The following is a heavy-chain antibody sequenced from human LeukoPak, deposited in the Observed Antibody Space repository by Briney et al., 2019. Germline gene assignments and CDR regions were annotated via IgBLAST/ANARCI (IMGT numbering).Heavy chain of an antibody. CDR2: INSDGSST. Sequence: TGGSLRLSCAASGFTFSSYAMSWVRQAPGKGLVWVSRINSDGSSTSYADSVKGRFTISRDNAKNTLYLQMNSLRAEDTAVYYCARVMDYGGLYYYYGMDVWGQGTTVTVSS. V-gene: IGHV3-74*01. CDR1: GFTFSSYA. J-gene: IGHJ6*02. CDR3: ARVMDYGGLYYYYGMDV. D-gene: IGHD4-17*01.